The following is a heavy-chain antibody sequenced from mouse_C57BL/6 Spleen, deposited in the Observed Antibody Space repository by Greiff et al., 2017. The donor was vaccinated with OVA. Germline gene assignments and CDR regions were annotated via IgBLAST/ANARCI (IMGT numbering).Heavy chain of an antibody. D-gene: IGHD1-1*01. V-gene: IGHV1-55*01. CDR3: ARSITTVVEY. CDR2: IYPGSGST. Sequence: QVQLQQPGAELVKPGASVKMSCKASGYTFTSYWITWVKQRPGQGLEWIGDIYPGSGSTNYNEKFKSKATLTVDKSSSTAYLQLSSLTSEDSAVYYCARSITTVVEYWGQGTTLTVSS. CDR1: GYTFTSYW. J-gene: IGHJ2*01.